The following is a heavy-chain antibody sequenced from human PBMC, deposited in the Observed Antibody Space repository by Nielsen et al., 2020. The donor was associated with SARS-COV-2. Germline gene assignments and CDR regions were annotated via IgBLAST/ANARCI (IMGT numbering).Heavy chain of an antibody. V-gene: IGHV3-30*02. D-gene: IGHD2-15*01. CDR3: AKRGYCSGGSCYQFDY. CDR2: IWYDGNTE. CDR1: GFSFNTYG. Sequence: GGSLRLSCAASGFSFNTYGMHWVRQAPGKGLEWVEFIWYDGNTEFYADSVKGRFTISRDNSQNIVYLQMNSLRADDTAIYFCAKRGYCSGGSCYQFDYWGQGTLVTVSS. J-gene: IGHJ4*02.